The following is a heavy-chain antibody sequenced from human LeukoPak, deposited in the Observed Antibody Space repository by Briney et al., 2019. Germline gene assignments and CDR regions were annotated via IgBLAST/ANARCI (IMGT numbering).Heavy chain of an antibody. V-gene: IGHV1-69*05. CDR2: IISVFGTT. D-gene: IGHD3-9*01. J-gene: IGHJ3*02. CDR3: ARNGPLPHYDILTGYYSPGANDAFDI. Sequence: SVKVSCRASGGTFTSYAINWVRQAPGQGLEWMGAIISVFGTTNYAQKFQGRVTMTRNTSISTAYMELSSLRSEDTAVYYCARNGPLPHYDILTGYYSPGANDAFDIWGQGTMVTVSS. CDR1: GGTFTSYA.